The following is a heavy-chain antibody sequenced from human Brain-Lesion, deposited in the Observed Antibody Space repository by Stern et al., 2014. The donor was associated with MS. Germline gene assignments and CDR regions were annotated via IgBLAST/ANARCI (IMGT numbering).Heavy chain of an antibody. Sequence: QLQLQESGPGLVKPSGTLSLTCAVSGGSISSSNWWRWVRQSPGKGLEWIGGIYHSGGTKDSPSFASRVIISVDKSKNQFSLKLSYVTAADTAVYYCARELPDLNAFDIWGQGTMVTVSS. J-gene: IGHJ3*02. CDR1: GGSISSSNW. CDR2: IYHSGGT. V-gene: IGHV4-4*02. D-gene: IGHD1-14*01. CDR3: ARELPDLNAFDI.